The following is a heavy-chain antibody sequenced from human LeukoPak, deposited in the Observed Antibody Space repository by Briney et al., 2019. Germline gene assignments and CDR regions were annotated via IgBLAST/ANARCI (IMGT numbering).Heavy chain of an antibody. D-gene: IGHD3-3*01. CDR1: GFTFSSYG. CDR3: AKDLGVRFLEWLLLFDY. V-gene: IGHV3-30*02. CDR2: IRYDGSNK. J-gene: IGHJ4*02. Sequence: GGSLRLSCAASGFTFSSYGMHWVRQAPGKGLEWVAFIRYDGSNKYYADSVKGRFTISRDNSKNTLYLQMNSLRAGDTAVYYCAKDLGVRFLEWLLLFDYWGQGTLVTVSS.